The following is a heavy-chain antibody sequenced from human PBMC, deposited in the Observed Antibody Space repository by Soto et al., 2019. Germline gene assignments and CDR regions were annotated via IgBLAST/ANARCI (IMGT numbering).Heavy chain of an antibody. D-gene: IGHD3-22*01. Sequence: GGSLRLSCAASGVTFSSYAMHWVRQAPGKGLEWVAVISYDGSNKYYADSVKGRFTISRDNAKNSLYLQMSSLRAEDTAVYYCARVSVFYDSTGDFDYWGQVTVVTVS. CDR1: GVTFSSYA. CDR2: ISYDGSNK. V-gene: IGHV3-30-3*01. CDR3: ARVSVFYDSTGDFDY. J-gene: IGHJ4*02.